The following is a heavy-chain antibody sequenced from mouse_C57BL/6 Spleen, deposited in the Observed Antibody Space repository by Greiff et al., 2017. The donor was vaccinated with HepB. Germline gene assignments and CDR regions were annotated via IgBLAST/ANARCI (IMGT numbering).Heavy chain of an antibody. CDR3: ARFDGYSLYAMDY. CDR1: GYTFTSYW. Sequence: QVQLKQPGAELVKPGASVKLSCKASGYTFTSYWMHWVKQRPGRGLEWIGRIDPNSGGTKYNEKFKSKATLTVDKPSSTAYMQLSSLTSEDSAVYYCARFDGYSLYAMDYWGQGTSVTVSS. V-gene: IGHV1-72*01. J-gene: IGHJ4*01. D-gene: IGHD2-3*01. CDR2: IDPNSGGT.